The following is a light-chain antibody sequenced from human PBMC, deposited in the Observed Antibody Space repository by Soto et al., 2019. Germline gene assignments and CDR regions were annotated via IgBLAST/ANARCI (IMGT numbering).Light chain of an antibody. Sequence: QSALTQPRSVSGSPGQSVTISCTGTRSDVGTYNYVSWYQHHPGKAPKFIIYDVTKRPSGVPDRFSGSKSGNTASLTISGLQAEDEAEYYCCSYTGTYFSNVLFGGGTKVTVL. J-gene: IGLJ2*01. V-gene: IGLV2-11*01. CDR1: RSDVGTYNY. CDR3: CSYTGTYFSNVL. CDR2: DVT.